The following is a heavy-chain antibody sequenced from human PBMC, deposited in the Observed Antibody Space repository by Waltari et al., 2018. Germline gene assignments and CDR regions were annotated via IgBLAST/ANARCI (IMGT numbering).Heavy chain of an antibody. CDR3: ARGPVIHQTCSSTSCFLFDY. D-gene: IGHD2-2*01. J-gene: IGHJ4*02. CDR2: INHSGST. V-gene: IGHV4-34*01. Sequence: QVQLQQWGAGLLKPSETLSLTCAVYGGSFSGYYWSWIRQPPVKGLEWIGEINHSGSTNYNPSLKSRVTISVDTSKNQFSLKLSSVTAADTAVYYCARGPVIHQTCSSTSCFLFDYWGQGTLVTVSS. CDR1: GGSFSGYY.